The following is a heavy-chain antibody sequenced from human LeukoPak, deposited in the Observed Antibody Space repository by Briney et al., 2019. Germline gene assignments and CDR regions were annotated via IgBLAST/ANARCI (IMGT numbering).Heavy chain of an antibody. CDR3: ARESNINNWFDP. D-gene: IGHD2/OR15-2a*01. Sequence: SETLSLTCIVSGGSISSGGHPWSWIRQSPGKGLEWIGYIYDSGSTFYNPSLKSRVTMSIDRSNNQFSLKLSSVTAADTAVYYCARESNINNWFDPWGQGTLVTVSS. CDR2: IYDSGST. J-gene: IGHJ5*02. V-gene: IGHV4-30-2*06. CDR1: GGSISSGGHP.